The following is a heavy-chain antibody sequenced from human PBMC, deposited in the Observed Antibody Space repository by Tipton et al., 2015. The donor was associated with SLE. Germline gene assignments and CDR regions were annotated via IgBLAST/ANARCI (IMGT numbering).Heavy chain of an antibody. Sequence: TLSLTCTVSGGSITDSTYYWGWIRQPPGKGLEWIGSVYHNGITDYNPSLRSRVTTSVDTSKNHFSLKVRSVTAADTAVYYCARGLRGVMTGDWFDPWGQGTLVTVSS. V-gene: IGHV4-39*07. CDR2: VYHNGIT. CDR3: ARGLRGVMTGDWFDP. J-gene: IGHJ5*02. D-gene: IGHD3-16*01. CDR1: GGSITDSTYY.